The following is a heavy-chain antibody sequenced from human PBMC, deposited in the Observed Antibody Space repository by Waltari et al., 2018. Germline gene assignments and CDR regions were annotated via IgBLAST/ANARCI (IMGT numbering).Heavy chain of an antibody. J-gene: IGHJ5*02. CDR1: GFTFSSYW. V-gene: IGHV3-74*01. CDR3: SRVAYSGSWSAEFDP. CDR2: IKSGGRST. Sequence: EVQLVESGGGLVQPGGSLRLSCAASGFTFSSYWMHWVRQAPGKGLVCVLRIKSGGRSTSYAGSVKGRFTIPRDHAKNTLYLQMNSLSAEDTAVYYCSRVAYSGSWSAEFDPWGQGTLVTVSS. D-gene: IGHD6-13*01.